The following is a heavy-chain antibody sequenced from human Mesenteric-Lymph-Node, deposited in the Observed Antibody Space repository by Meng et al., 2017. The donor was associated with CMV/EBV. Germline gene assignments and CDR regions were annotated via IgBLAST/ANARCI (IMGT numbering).Heavy chain of an antibody. CDR2: ISYDGSSI. V-gene: IGHV3-11*01. CDR1: GFTFSDYY. CDR3: ARDRGATSMATTEFHP. D-gene: IGHD5-24*01. J-gene: IGHJ5*02. Sequence: GESLKISCAASGFTFSDYYMTWIRQAPGKGLEWISYISYDGSSIYYADSVKGRFTISRDNARNSLYLQMNSLRAEDTAVYYCARDRGATSMATTEFHPWGQGTLVTVSS.